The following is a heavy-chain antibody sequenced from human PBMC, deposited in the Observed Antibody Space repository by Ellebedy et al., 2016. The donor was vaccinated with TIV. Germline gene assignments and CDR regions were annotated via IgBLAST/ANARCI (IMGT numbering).Heavy chain of an antibody. D-gene: IGHD3-3*01. CDR1: GFTFSSYA. V-gene: IGHV3-23*01. Sequence: GESLKISCAASGFTFSSYAMSWVRQAPGKGLEWLSAITGSGDGGRTYSADSVKGRFTISRDNSKNTLYLQMNSLRAEDTAVYYCATRDYDLWSGVSYYYYMDVWGKGTTVTVSS. J-gene: IGHJ6*03. CDR3: ATRDYDLWSGVSYYYYMDV. CDR2: ITGSGDGGRT.